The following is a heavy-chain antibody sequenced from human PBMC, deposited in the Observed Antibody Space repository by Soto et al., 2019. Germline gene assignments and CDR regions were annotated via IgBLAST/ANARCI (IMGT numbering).Heavy chain of an antibody. CDR3: ARDGDYGDYADDAFDI. CDR2: IYYSGST. CDR1: GGSISSGGYY. V-gene: IGHV4-31*03. J-gene: IGHJ3*02. D-gene: IGHD4-17*01. Sequence: QVQLQESGPGLVKPSQTLSLTCTVSGGSISSGGYYWSWIRQHPGKGLEWIGYIYYSGSTYYNTSLKSRVTISVDTSKKQFSLKLSSVTAADTAVYYCARDGDYGDYADDAFDIWGQGTMVTVSS.